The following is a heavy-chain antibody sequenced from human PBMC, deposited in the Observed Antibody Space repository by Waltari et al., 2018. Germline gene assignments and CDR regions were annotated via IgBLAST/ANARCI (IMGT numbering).Heavy chain of an antibody. CDR2: ISGIGGST. V-gene: IGHV3-23*01. J-gene: IGHJ4*02. CDR3: AKALRFFDY. Sequence: VQLLESGGGLVQPGGSLRPSCAASGFTFSSYALSWVRQAPGKGLEWVAAISGIGGSTYYADSVKGRFTISRDKSKNTLYLQMNSRRAEDTAVYYCAKALRFFDYWGQGTLVTVSS. CDR1: GFTFSSYA.